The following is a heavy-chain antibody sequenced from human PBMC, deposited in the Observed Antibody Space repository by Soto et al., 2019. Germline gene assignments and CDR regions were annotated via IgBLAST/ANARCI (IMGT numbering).Heavy chain of an antibody. J-gene: IGHJ4*02. CDR2: ISGSGGST. Sequence: GGSLRLSCAASGFTFSSYAMSWVRQAPGKGLEWVSAISGSGGSTYYADSVKGRFTISRDNSKNTLYLQMNSLRAEDTAVYYCAKDAPYYYDSSGYSDYWGQGTLVTVSS. V-gene: IGHV3-23*01. D-gene: IGHD3-22*01. CDR3: AKDAPYYYDSSGYSDY. CDR1: GFTFSSYA.